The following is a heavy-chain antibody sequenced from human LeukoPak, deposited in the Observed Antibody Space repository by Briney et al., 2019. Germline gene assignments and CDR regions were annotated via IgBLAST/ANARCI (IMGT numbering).Heavy chain of an antibody. CDR3: ASEGYCSGGSCYSAY. CDR2: INHSGST. CDR1: GGSFSGYY. Sequence: SETLSLTCAVYGGSFSGYYWSWIRHPPGKGLEWIGEINHSGSTNYNPSLKSRVTISVDTSKNQFSLKLSSVTAADTAVYYCASEGYCSGGSCYSAYWGQGTLVTVSS. V-gene: IGHV4-34*01. D-gene: IGHD2-15*01. J-gene: IGHJ4*02.